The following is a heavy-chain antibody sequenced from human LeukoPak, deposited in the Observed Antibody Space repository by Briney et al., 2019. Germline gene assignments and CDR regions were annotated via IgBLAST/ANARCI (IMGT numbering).Heavy chain of an antibody. Sequence: QSGGSLRLSCAASGFTFSSYGMHWVRQAPGKGLEWVAVIWYDGSNKYYADSVKGRFTISRDNSKNTLYLQMNSLRAEDTAVYYCARESIPCDYVWGSYRYYFDYWGQGTLVTVSS. V-gene: IGHV3-33*01. J-gene: IGHJ4*02. D-gene: IGHD3-16*02. CDR1: GFTFSSYG. CDR2: IWYDGSNK. CDR3: ARESIPCDYVWGSYRYYFDY.